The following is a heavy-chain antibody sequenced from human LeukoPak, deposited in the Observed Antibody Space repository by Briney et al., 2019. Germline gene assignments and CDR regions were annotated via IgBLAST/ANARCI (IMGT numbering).Heavy chain of an antibody. Sequence: SETLSLTCTVSGGSISSSSYYWGWMRQPPGKGLEWIGSIYYSGITYYNPSLKIRVTISVDTSKNQFSLKLSSVTAADTPVYYCARDVVPYCSSTSCYAGGFAPWGQGTLVTDSS. CDR3: ARDVVPYCSSTSCYAGGFAP. J-gene: IGHJ5*02. D-gene: IGHD2-2*01. CDR2: IYYSGIT. CDR1: GGSISSSSYY. V-gene: IGHV4-39*07.